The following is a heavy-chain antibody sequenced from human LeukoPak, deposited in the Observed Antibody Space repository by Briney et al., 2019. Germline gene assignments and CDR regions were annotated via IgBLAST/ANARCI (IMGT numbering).Heavy chain of an antibody. CDR1: GFTFSSYA. J-gene: IGHJ4*02. D-gene: IGHD3-9*01. CDR2: ISYDGSNK. V-gene: IGHV3-30*04. CDR3: ARGFQYDILTGYCDY. Sequence: PGRSLRLSCAASGFTFSSYAMHWVRQAPGRGLEWVAVISYDGSNKYYADSVKGRFTISRDNSKNTLYLQMNSLRAEDTAVYYCARGFQYDILTGYCDYWGQGTLVTVSS.